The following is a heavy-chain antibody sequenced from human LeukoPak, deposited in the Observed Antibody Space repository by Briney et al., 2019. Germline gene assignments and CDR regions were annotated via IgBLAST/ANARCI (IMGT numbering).Heavy chain of an antibody. CDR1: GFTVSSNY. V-gene: IGHV3-66*01. Sequence: GGSLRLSCAASGFTVSSNYMSWVRQAPGKGLEWVSLIYSGGTTYYADSVKGRFTISRDNSKNTVYLQMNNLRVEDTAVYYCARGEVVAARFDFWGQGTLVTVSS. CDR3: ARGEVVAARFDF. D-gene: IGHD2-15*01. J-gene: IGHJ4*02. CDR2: IYSGGTT.